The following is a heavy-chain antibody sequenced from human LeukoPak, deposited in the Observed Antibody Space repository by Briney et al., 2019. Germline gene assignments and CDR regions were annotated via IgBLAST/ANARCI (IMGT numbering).Heavy chain of an antibody. CDR1: GGTFSSYA. CDR2: IIPIFCTA. CDR3: ARAVLTGTTSYYYYYYMDV. Sequence: SVKVSCKASGGTFSSYAISWVRQAPGQGLEWMGGIIPIFCTANYAQKFQGRVTITTDESTSTAYMELSSLRSEDTAVYYCARAVLTGTTSYYYYYYMDVWGKGTTVTVSS. V-gene: IGHV1-69*05. D-gene: IGHD1-7*01. J-gene: IGHJ6*03.